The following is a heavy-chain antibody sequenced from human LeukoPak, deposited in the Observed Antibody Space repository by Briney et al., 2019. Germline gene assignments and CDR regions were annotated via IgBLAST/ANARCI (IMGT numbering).Heavy chain of an antibody. CDR1: GFTFSSTS. D-gene: IGHD6-19*01. Sequence: GGSLRLSCAASGFTFSSTSMSWVRQAPGKGLEWVSSFSASKNNRHYVDSVKGRFIISRDNSKNTLFLQMNNLGAEDTAVYYCAKIVWDRSGWLIGCWGQGTRVTVSS. CDR2: FSASKNNR. V-gene: IGHV3-23*01. J-gene: IGHJ4*02. CDR3: AKIVWDRSGWLIGC.